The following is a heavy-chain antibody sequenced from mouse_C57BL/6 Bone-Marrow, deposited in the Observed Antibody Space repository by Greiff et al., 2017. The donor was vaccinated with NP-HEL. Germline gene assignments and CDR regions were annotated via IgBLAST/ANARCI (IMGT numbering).Heavy chain of an antibody. CDR2: ISSGGDYN. J-gene: IGHJ3*01. D-gene: IGHD3-2*02. CDR3: TRASRRPWFAD. V-gene: IGHV5-9-1*02. Sequence: EVQGVESGDGLVKPGGSLKLSCAASGFTFSSYAMSWVRQTPEKRLEWVAYISSGGDYNYYADTVKGRFTIARDTARNTLYLQMSSLKSEDTAMYYCTRASRRPWFADWGQGTLVTVSA. CDR1: GFTFSSYA.